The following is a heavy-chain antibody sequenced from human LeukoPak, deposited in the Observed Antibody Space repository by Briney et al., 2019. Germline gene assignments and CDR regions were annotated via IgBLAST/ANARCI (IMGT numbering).Heavy chain of an antibody. J-gene: IGHJ4*02. D-gene: IGHD1-26*01. CDR2: ISDDSSFT. V-gene: IGHV3-23*01. CDR3: AKGGKWDVTPFDY. CDR1: GLRFRSYA. Sequence: AGGSLRLSCVASGLRFRSYAMNWVRQAPGKGLECISTISDDSSFTYYADSVKGRSAISRDDSKNTLYLQMNNLKVEDTAVYYCAKGGKWDVTPFDYWGQGTLVTVSS.